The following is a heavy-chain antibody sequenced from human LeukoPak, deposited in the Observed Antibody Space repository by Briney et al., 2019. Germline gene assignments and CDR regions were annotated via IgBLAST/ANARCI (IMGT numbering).Heavy chain of an antibody. CDR1: GGSFSGYY. CDR2: INHSGST. J-gene: IGHJ4*02. Sequence: SETLSLTCAVYGGSFSGYYWSWIRQPPGKGLEWIGEINHSGSTNYNPSLKSRVTISVDTSKNQFSLKLSSVTAADTAVYYCARGGIAAPNFAYWGQGTLVTVSS. CDR3: ARGGIAAPNFAY. V-gene: IGHV4-34*01. D-gene: IGHD6-13*01.